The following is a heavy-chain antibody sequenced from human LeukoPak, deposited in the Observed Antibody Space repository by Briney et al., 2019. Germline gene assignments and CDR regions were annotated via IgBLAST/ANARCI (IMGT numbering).Heavy chain of an antibody. CDR3: ARGSGLWSRDYFDY. CDR2: IYHSGST. D-gene: IGHD3-10*01. Sequence: PSETLSLTCTVSGYSISSGYYWGWIRQPPGKGLEWIGSIYHSGSTNYNPSLKSRVTISVDTSKNQFSLKLSSVTAADTAVYYCARGSGLWSRDYFDYWGQGTLVTVSS. V-gene: IGHV4-38-2*02. CDR1: GYSISSGYY. J-gene: IGHJ4*02.